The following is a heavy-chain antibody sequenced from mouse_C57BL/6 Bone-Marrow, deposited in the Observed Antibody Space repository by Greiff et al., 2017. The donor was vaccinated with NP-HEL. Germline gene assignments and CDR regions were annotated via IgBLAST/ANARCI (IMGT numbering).Heavy chain of an antibody. CDR3: ARLPQTAQARGFAY. D-gene: IGHD3-2*02. Sequence: VQLQQPGAELVKPGASVKLSCKASGYTFTSYWMQWVKQRPGQGLEWIGEIDPSDSYTNSIQKFKGKATLTVDTSSSTAYMRLSSLTSEDSAVYYCARLPQTAQARGFAYWGQGTLVTVSA. V-gene: IGHV1-50*01. J-gene: IGHJ3*01. CDR2: IDPSDSYT. CDR1: GYTFTSYW.